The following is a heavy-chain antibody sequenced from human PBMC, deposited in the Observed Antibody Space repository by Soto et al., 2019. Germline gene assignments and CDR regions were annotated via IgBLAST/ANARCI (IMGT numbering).Heavy chain of an antibody. Sequence: QLHLRESGPGLVKPSETLSLTCTVSGGSITSSSYYWGWIRQPPGKGLEWIGSIYYSGRTYYNPPLKXRXTXSVDTSKNQFSLKLSSVTAADTAVYYCATQEVGGSYVYTFDPWGQGTLVTVSS. J-gene: IGHJ5*02. CDR1: GGSITSSSYY. V-gene: IGHV4-39*01. D-gene: IGHD1-26*01. CDR3: ATQEVGGSYVYTFDP. CDR2: IYYSGRT.